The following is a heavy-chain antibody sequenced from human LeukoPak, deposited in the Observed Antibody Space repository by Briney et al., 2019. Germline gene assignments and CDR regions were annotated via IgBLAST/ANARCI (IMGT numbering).Heavy chain of an antibody. CDR2: ISAYNGNT. CDR3: ARAIAVAGTGEFDY. J-gene: IGHJ4*02. V-gene: IGHV1-18*01. Sequence: ASVKVSCKASGYTFTSYGISWVRQAPGHGLEWMGWISAYNGNTNYAQKLQGRVTMTTDTSTSTAYMELRSLRSDDTAVYYCARAIAVAGTGEFDYWGQGTLVTVSS. D-gene: IGHD6-19*01. CDR1: GYTFTSYG.